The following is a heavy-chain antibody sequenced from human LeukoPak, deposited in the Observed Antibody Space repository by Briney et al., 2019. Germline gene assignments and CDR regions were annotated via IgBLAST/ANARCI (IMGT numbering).Heavy chain of an antibody. CDR3: ARAHCSSTSCLTGPFDI. Sequence: SVKVSCKASGATFSSYTISWVRQAPGQGLEWMGRIIPILGIANYAQKFQGRVTITADKSTSTAYMELSSLRSEDTAVYYCARAHCSSTSCLTGPFDIWGQGTMVTVSS. J-gene: IGHJ3*02. CDR1: GATFSSYT. V-gene: IGHV1-69*02. CDR2: IIPILGIA. D-gene: IGHD2-2*01.